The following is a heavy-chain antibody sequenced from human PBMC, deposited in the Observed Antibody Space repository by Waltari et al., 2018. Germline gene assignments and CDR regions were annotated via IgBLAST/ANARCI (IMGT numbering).Heavy chain of an antibody. J-gene: IGHJ4*02. V-gene: IGHV1-69*01. CDR2: IIPIFGTA. CDR3: ARAFYSGYEVYFDY. D-gene: IGHD5-12*01. Sequence: QVQLVQSGAEVKKPGSSVKVSCKASGGTFGSYAISWVRQAPGQGLEWMGGIIPIFGTANYAQKFQGRVTITADESTSTAYMELSSLRSEDTAVYYCARAFYSGYEVYFDYWGQGTLVTVSS. CDR1: GGTFGSYA.